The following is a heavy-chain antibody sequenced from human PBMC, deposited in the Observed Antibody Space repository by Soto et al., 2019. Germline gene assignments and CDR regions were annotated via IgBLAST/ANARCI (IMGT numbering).Heavy chain of an antibody. CDR2: ILYDGSKE. J-gene: IGHJ4*02. CDR3: AKGLALMADH. D-gene: IGHD2-21*01. V-gene: IGHV3-30*18. CDR1: GFSFNTYV. Sequence: SLRISCTGSGFSFNTYVMDWVRQAPGKGLEWVARILYDGSKEYYADPVKGRFTISRDNSKNTLYLQMDRLRVEDTAVYFCAKGLALMADHWGQGTPVTVSS.